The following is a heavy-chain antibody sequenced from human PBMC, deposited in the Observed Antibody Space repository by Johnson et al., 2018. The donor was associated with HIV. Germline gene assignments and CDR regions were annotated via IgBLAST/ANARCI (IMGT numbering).Heavy chain of an antibody. J-gene: IGHJ3*01. CDR2: ITPSGTTI. CDR1: GFTFDDYD. D-gene: IGHD6-19*01. Sequence: QVQLVESGGGVVQPGRSLRLSCAASGFTFDDYDISWVRQAPGKGLEWVSYITPSGTTIYNADSVKGRFTISRDNAKKSLYLQMTSLRAEDTAMYYCAKRRVAGDDAFDVWGQGTMVIVSS. CDR3: AKRRVAGDDAFDV. V-gene: IGHV3-11*04.